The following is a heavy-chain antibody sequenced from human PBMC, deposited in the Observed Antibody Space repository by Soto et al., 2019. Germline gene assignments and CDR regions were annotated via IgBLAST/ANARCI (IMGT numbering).Heavy chain of an antibody. Sequence: PGGSLRLSCAASGFTFSSYAMNWVRQAPGKGLEWVSVISGSGDTTYYADSVKGRFSVSRDNSKNTLYLQMNSLRAEDTAVYYCAKKGTAARTFDYWGQGTLVTVSS. V-gene: IGHV3-23*01. J-gene: IGHJ4*02. CDR3: AKKGTAARTFDY. D-gene: IGHD6-6*01. CDR2: ISGSGDTT. CDR1: GFTFSSYA.